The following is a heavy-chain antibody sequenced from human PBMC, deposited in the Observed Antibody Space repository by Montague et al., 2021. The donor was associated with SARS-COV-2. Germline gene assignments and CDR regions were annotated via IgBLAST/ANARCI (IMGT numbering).Heavy chain of an antibody. CDR3: ASQSGSYYNYFDL. CDR2: IYYSGSS. D-gene: IGHD1-26*01. V-gene: IGHV4-31*03. CDR1: GGSISSANYY. Sequence: TPSLTCSVSGGSISSANYYWSWIRQHPGKGLEFIGYIYYSGSSFYNPSLKSRPTISVDTSKNRFSLRLSSVTAAGTAIYFCASQSGSYYNYFDLWGQGTLVTVSS. J-gene: IGHJ4*02.